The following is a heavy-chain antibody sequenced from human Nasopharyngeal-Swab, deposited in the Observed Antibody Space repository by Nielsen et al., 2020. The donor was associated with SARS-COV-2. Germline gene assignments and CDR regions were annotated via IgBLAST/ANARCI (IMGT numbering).Heavy chain of an antibody. D-gene: IGHD3-22*01. Sequence: GESLKISCAASGFTFDDYGMSWVRQAPGKGLEWVSGINWNGGSTGYADSVKGRFTISRDNAKNSLYLQMNSLRAEDTALYYCARASFFYDSSGYYPDYWGQGTLVIVSS. CDR1: GFTFDDYG. J-gene: IGHJ4*02. CDR2: INWNGGST. V-gene: IGHV3-20*04. CDR3: ARASFFYDSSGYYPDY.